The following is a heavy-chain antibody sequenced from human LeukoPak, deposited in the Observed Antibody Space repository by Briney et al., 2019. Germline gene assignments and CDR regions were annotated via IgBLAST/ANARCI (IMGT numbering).Heavy chain of an antibody. CDR3: ARDPRVTTMVRGTNHDAFDI. D-gene: IGHD3-10*01. CDR1: GYTFTSYG. CDR2: ISAYNGNA. J-gene: IGHJ3*02. V-gene: IGHV1-18*01. Sequence: ASVKVSCKASGYTFTSYGISWVRQAPGQGLEWMRWISAYNGNANYAQKLQGRVTMTTDTSTSTAYMELRSLRSDDTAVYYCARDPRVTTMVRGTNHDAFDIWGQGTMVTVSS.